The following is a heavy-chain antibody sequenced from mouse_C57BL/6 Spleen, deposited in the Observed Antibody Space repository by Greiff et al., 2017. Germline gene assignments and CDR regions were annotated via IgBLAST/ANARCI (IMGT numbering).Heavy chain of an antibody. CDR1: GYTFTEYT. V-gene: IGHV1-62-2*01. CDR3: ARHEDRPYYFDD. Sequence: LVKPGASVKLSCTASGYTFTEYTIHWVKQGSGQGLEWIGWFYPGSGSIKYNEKFKDKATLTADKSSSTVYMELSRLTSEDSAVYFCARHEDRPYYFDDWGQGTTLTVSS. CDR2: FYPGSGSI. J-gene: IGHJ2*01.